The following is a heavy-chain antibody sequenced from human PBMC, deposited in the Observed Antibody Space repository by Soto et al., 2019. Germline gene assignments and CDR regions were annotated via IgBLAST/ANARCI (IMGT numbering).Heavy chain of an antibody. Sequence: WESPKTPCKGPGYSLRNNWLDWVREIPGEGLEWMGRIDLSESYHSYSPSFQGHVPFSPNTSINPAFVPWTCPRASHHAMDYCAGHGVAHCDSGGYHYALDYWGQGTPVTVSS. CDR1: GYSLRNNW. J-gene: IGHJ4*02. D-gene: IGHD3-22*01. V-gene: IGHV5-10-1*01. CDR3: AGHGVAHCDSGGYHYALDY. CDR2: IDLSESYH.